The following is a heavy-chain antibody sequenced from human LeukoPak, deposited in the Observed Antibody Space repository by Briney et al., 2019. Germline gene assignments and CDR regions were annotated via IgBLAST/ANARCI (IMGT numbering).Heavy chain of an antibody. J-gene: IGHJ6*03. CDR3: ARLLRFGGYYYYYMDV. CDR2: IYPGDSDT. Sequence: GESLKISCKGSGYSFTSYWIGWVRQMPGKGLEWMGIIYPGDSDTRYSPSFQGQVTISADKSISTAYLQWSSLKASDTAMYYCARLLRFGGYYYYYMDVWGKGTTVTVSS. CDR1: GYSFTSYW. V-gene: IGHV5-51*01. D-gene: IGHD3-16*01.